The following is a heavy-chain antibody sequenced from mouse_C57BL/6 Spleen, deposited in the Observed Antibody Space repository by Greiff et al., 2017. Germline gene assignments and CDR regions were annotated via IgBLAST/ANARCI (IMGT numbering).Heavy chain of an antibody. J-gene: IGHJ4*01. V-gene: IGHV2-9-1*01. CDR1: GFSLTSYA. Sequence: VQGVESGPGLVAPSQSLSITCTVSGFSLTSYAISWVRQPPGKGLEWLGVIWTGGGTNYNSALKSRLSISKDNSKSQVFLKMNSLQTDDTARYYCARNSDYYGSSYGNDYARDYWGQGTSVTVSS. CDR3: ARNSDYYGSSYGNDYARDY. D-gene: IGHD1-1*01. CDR2: IWTGGGT.